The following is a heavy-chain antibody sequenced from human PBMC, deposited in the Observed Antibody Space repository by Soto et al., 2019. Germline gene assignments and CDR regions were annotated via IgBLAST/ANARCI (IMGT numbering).Heavy chain of an antibody. CDR1: GFSFSTYA. Sequence: EVQLLESGGGLVQPGGSLRLSCAASGFSFSTYAMSWVRQAPGKGLEWVSTISDSGGSIYYADSVKGRFTISRDNSMSAFYLQMNSLTAEDPAVYYCAKGPYGDGFDYWGQGTLVAVSS. CDR2: ISDSGGSI. CDR3: AKGPYGDGFDY. V-gene: IGHV3-23*01. D-gene: IGHD4-17*01. J-gene: IGHJ4*02.